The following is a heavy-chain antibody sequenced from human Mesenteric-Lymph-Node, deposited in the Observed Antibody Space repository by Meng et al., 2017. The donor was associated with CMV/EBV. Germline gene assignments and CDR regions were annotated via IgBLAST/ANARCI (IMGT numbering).Heavy chain of an antibody. CDR3: ARSPLGGIAARPYYFDY. V-gene: IGHV1-69*05. J-gene: IGHJ4*02. D-gene: IGHD6-6*01. CDR1: GYTFTGYY. CDR2: IIPIFGTA. Sequence: SVKVSCKASGYTFTGYYMHWVRQAPGQGLEWMGGIIPIFGTANYAQKFQGRVTITTDESTSTAYMELSSLRSEDTAVYYCARSPLGGIAARPYYFDYWGQGTLVTVSS.